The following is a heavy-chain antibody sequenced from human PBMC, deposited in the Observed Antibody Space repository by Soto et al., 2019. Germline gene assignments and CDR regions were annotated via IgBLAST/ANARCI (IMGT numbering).Heavy chain of an antibody. V-gene: IGHV1-18*01. CDR1: GYTFNIYG. J-gene: IGHJ4*01. Sequence: QIQLVQSGAEVKKPGASVKVSCKASGYTFNIYGINWVRQAPGQGLEWMGWISAFNGKTNYAQNAQGSVTMTTDTSTSTADVELSSLRSDDTVVYYCARDRVPKSSGFFPFDYWGHGTLVTVSS. CDR3: ARDRVPKSSGFFPFDY. D-gene: IGHD3-22*01. CDR2: ISAFNGKT.